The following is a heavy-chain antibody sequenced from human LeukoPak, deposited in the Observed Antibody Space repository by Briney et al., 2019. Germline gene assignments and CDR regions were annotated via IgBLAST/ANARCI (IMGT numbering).Heavy chain of an antibody. CDR1: GFTFTTYW. J-gene: IGHJ4*02. D-gene: IGHD5-12*01. CDR2: IKQDGSEK. CDR3: ARVEASGYDYGAFDY. Sequence: PGGSLRLSCVGSGFTFTTYWMSWVRQAPGKGLEWVANIKQDGSEKYYVDSVKGRFTISRDNAKNSLYLQMNSLRAEDTAVYYCARVEASGYDYGAFDYWGQGTLVTVSS. V-gene: IGHV3-7*01.